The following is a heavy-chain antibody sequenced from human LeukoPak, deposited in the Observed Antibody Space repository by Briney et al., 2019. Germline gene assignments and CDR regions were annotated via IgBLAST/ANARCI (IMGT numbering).Heavy chain of an antibody. CDR1: GFTFDDYG. Sequence: PGGSLRLSCAASGFTFDDYGMSWVRQAPGKGLEWVSGITWNGGSTGYADSVEGRFTISRDNARNSLYLQTNSLGAEDTALYYCARGDANWGYYFDYWGQGTLVTVSS. CDR2: ITWNGGST. CDR3: ARGDANWGYYFDY. V-gene: IGHV3-20*04. D-gene: IGHD7-27*01. J-gene: IGHJ4*02.